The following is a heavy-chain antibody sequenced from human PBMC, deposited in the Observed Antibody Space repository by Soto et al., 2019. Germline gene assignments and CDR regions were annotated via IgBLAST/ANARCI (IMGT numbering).Heavy chain of an antibody. CDR1: GFTFSSYA. D-gene: IGHD3-10*01. V-gene: IGHV3-23*01. CDR3: GKRGESRQHFFDH. CDR2: IGSGGGT. J-gene: IGHJ4*02. Sequence: EVQLLESGGGLVQPGGSLRLSCAASGFTFSSYAMNWVRQAPGKGVEWVSAIGSGGGTYYADSVKGRFTISRDNSKNTLYLQMNSLRGDDTDIYYCGKRGESRQHFFDHWGQGTLVTVSS.